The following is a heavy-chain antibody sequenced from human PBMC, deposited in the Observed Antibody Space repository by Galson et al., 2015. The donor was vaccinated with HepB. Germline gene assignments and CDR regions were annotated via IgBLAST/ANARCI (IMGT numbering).Heavy chain of an antibody. CDR1: GFTFSSYA. Sequence: SLRLSCAASGFTFSSYAMHWVRQAPGKGLEWVAVISYDGSNKYYADSVKGRFTISRDNSKNTLYLQMNSLRAEDTAVYYCARVISHSSSGTGADYWGQGTLVTVSS. D-gene: IGHD6-13*01. J-gene: IGHJ4*02. V-gene: IGHV3-30*04. CDR3: ARVISHSSSGTGADY. CDR2: ISYDGSNK.